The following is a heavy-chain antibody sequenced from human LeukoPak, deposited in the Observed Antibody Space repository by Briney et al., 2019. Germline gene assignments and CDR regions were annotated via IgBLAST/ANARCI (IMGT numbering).Heavy chain of an antibody. Sequence: PSETLSLTCTVSGGSISSSSYYWGWIRQPPGKGLEWIGSIYYSGSTYYNPSLKSRVTISEDTSKNQFSLKLSSVTAADTAVYYCARRDFPSMANEDAFDIWGQGTMVTVSS. CDR1: GGSISSSSYY. CDR3: ARRDFPSMANEDAFDI. CDR2: IYYSGST. V-gene: IGHV4-39*01. D-gene: IGHD1-1*01. J-gene: IGHJ3*02.